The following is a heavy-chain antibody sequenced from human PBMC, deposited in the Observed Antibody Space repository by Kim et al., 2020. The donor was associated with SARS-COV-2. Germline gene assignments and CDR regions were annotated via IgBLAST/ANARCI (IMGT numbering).Heavy chain of an antibody. Sequence: SETLSLTCTVSGGSISSSSYYWGWICQPPGKGLEWIGSIYYSGSTYYNPSLKSRVTISVDTSKNQFSLKLSSVTAADTAVYYCARPCRRGIVGATTYDYWGQGTLVTVSS. V-gene: IGHV4-39*01. CDR2: IYYSGST. CDR3: ARPCRRGIVGATTYDY. J-gene: IGHJ4*02. D-gene: IGHD1-26*01. CDR1: GGSISSSSYY.